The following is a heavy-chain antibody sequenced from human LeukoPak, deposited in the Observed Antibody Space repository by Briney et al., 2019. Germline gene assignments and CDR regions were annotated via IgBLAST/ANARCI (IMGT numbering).Heavy chain of an antibody. CDR1: GFTFTSYG. J-gene: IGHJ4*02. D-gene: IGHD3-10*01. Sequence: GGSLRLSCAASGFTFTSYGMSWVRQAPGKGLEWVSSTSAATTNAYYADSVQGRFTISRDNSKNTLYLQMNSLRAEDTAVYYCAKDSGVLLWFGELGYFDYWGQGTLVTVSS. V-gene: IGHV3-23*01. CDR3: AKDSGVLLWFGELGYFDY. CDR2: TSAATTNA.